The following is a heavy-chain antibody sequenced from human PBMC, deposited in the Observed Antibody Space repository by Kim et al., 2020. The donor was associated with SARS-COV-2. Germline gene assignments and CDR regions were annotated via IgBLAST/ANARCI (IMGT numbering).Heavy chain of an antibody. CDR1: GFTFSSYS. V-gene: IGHV3-21*06. CDR3: ARDEYCSGRTCYPFEY. J-gene: IGHJ4*01. D-gene: IGHD2-15*01. Sequence: GGSLRLSCAASGFTFSSYSMNWVRQTPGKGLECVSSISRDSEYIYYADSVRGRFTIARDNAMSSLFLQMNSLTVEDTGVYFCARDEYCSGRTCYPFEYWGHGTQVTVSS. CDR2: ISRDSEYI.